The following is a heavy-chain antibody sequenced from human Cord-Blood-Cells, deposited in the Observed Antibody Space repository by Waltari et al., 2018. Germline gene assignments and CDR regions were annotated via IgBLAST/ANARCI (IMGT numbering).Heavy chain of an antibody. J-gene: IGHJ5*02. D-gene: IGHD3-3*01. Sequence: QVQLVQSGAEVKKPGASVKVSCKASGYTFTSYDINWVRQATGQGLEWMGWMNPNGGNRGYAQKVQGRVTITRNTSISTAYMGLSSLRSEDTAVYYCARGVYYDFWSGYNWFDPWGQGTLVTVSS. CDR2: MNPNGGNR. CDR3: ARGVYYDFWSGYNWFDP. V-gene: IGHV1-8*03. CDR1: GYTFTSYD.